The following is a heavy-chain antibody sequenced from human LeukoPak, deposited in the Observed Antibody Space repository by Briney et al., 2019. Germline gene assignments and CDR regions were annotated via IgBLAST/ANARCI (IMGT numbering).Heavy chain of an antibody. D-gene: IGHD3-3*01. CDR2: IYYSGST. Sequence: PSETLSLTCTVSGGSISSYYWSWIRQPPGKGLEWIGYIYYSGSTNYNPSLKSRVTISVDTSKNQFSLKLSSVTAADTAVYYCARADYDFWSGYPGYYYYYKDVWGKGTTVTVSS. CDR3: ARADYDFWSGYPGYYYYYKDV. V-gene: IGHV4-59*01. J-gene: IGHJ6*03. CDR1: GGSISSYY.